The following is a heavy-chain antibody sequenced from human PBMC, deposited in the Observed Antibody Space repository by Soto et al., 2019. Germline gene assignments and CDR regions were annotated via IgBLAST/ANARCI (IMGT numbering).Heavy chain of an antibody. CDR2: INAGNGNT. Sequence: ASVKVSCKASGYTFTDYAMHWVRQAPGQRLEWMGWINAGNGNTKYSQKFQGRVTITRDTSASTAYMELSSLRADDTAVYYCVKGEYYYDSSGYYPFDYWGQGTLVTVSS. CDR3: VKGEYYYDSSGYYPFDY. V-gene: IGHV1-3*01. CDR1: GYTFTDYA. J-gene: IGHJ4*02. D-gene: IGHD3-22*01.